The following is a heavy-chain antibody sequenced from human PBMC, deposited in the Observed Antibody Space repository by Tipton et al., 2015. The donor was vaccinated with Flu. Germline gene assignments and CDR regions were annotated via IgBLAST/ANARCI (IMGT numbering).Heavy chain of an antibody. CDR3: ASPRTDSRGFLNWFDP. CDR1: GGSFSGYY. D-gene: IGHD3-22*01. V-gene: IGHV4-34*01. J-gene: IGHJ5*02. CDR2: INHSGST. Sequence: TLSLTCAVYGGSFSGYYWSWIRQPPGKGLEWIGEINHSGSTNYNPSLKSRVTISVDTSKNQFSLKLSSVTAADTAVYYCASPRTDSRGFLNWFDPWGQGTLVTVPS.